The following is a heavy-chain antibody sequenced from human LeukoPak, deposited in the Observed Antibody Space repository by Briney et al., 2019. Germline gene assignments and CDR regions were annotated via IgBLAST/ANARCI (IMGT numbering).Heavy chain of an antibody. Sequence: GSLRLSCAASGFTFDDYAMHWVRQAPGKGLEWVAVISYDGSNKYYADSVKGRFTISRDNAKNSLYLQMNSLRAEDTAVYYCASGLELDYWGQGTLVTVSS. J-gene: IGHJ4*02. CDR3: ASGLELDY. CDR2: ISYDGSNK. V-gene: IGHV3-30-3*01. CDR1: GFTFDDYA.